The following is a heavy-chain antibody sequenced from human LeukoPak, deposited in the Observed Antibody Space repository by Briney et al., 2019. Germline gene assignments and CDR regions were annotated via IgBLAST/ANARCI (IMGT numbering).Heavy chain of an antibody. CDR1: GGSISSYY. D-gene: IGHD6-19*01. V-gene: IGHV4-59*01. CDR2: IYYSGST. CDR3: ARRALDSIAVAGTSHDAFDI. Sequence: SETLSLTCTVSGGSISSYYWSWIRQPPGKGLEWIGYIYYSGSTNYNSSLKSRVTISVDTSKNQFSLKLSSVTAADTAVYYCARRALDSIAVAGTSHDAFDIWGQGTMVTVSS. J-gene: IGHJ3*02.